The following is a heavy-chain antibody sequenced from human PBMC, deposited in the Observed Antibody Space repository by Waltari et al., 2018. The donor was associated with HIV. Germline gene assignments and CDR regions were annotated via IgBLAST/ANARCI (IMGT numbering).Heavy chain of an antibody. CDR1: GGSFNDYF. Sequence: QVQLQQWGTGVLKPSETLTLKCAVYGGSFNDYFWSWFRQSPGGGLEWLGEVSHAGTVNYNPSLHNRVTMSVDKSKNQFSLTLTSVTAADTATYFCARGEATDLVYPYFDSWGHGNLVIVSS. CDR3: ARGEATDLVYPYFDS. V-gene: IGHV4-34*02. CDR2: VSHAGTV. D-gene: IGHD6-6*01. J-gene: IGHJ4*01.